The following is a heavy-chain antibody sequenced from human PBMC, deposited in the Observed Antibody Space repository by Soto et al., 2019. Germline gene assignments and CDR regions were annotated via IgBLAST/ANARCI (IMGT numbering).Heavy chain of an antibody. V-gene: IGHV1-69*13. CDR3: ARGNNCSGGSCYPGTWFDP. Sequence: AASVKVSCKASGGTFSSYAISWVRQAPGQGLEWMGGIIPIFGTANYAQKFQGRVTITADESTSTAYMELSSLRSEDTAVYYCARGNNCSGGSCYPGTWFDPWGQGTLVTVSS. J-gene: IGHJ5*02. CDR1: GGTFSSYA. CDR2: IIPIFGTA. D-gene: IGHD2-15*01.